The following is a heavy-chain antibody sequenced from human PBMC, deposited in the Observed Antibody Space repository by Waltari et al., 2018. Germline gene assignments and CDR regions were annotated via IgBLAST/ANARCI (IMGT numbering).Heavy chain of an antibody. CDR2: IDWDDDR. J-gene: IGHJ3*02. Sequence: QVTLKESGPALVKPAQTLTLTCTFSGFSLSTRGMRVSWIRQPPGKALEWLARIDWDDDRFYSTSLKRRLTISKDTSKNQVVLTMTNMDPVDTGTYYCARIAYGTTATTDAFDIWGQGTMVTVSS. D-gene: IGHD4-17*01. CDR1: GFSLSTRGMR. CDR3: ARIAYGTTATTDAFDI. V-gene: IGHV2-70*04.